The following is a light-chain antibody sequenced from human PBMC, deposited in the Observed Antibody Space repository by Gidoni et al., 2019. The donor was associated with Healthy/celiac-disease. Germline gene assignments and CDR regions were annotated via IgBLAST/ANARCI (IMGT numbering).Light chain of an antibody. J-gene: IGLJ3*02. CDR3: AAWDDSLNGWV. V-gene: IGLV1-44*01. Sequence: QSVLTQPPSASGTPGQRVTISCSGSSSNIGSNTVNWYQQLPGTAPKLLIYSNNQRPSGVLDRFSGSKSGTSASLAFSGLQSEDEADYYCAAWDDSLNGWVFGGGTKLTVL. CDR1: SSNIGSNT. CDR2: SNN.